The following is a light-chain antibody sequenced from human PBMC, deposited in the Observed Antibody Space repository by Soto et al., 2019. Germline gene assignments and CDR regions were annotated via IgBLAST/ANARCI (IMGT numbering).Light chain of an antibody. CDR3: QQYGSSPYT. J-gene: IGKJ2*01. Sequence: EIVLTQSPGTLSLSPGERATLSCRASQSVSSSYLAWYQQKPGQAPRLLIYVASSTATGIPDRFSGSGSGIDFTLTISRLEPEDFAVYYCQQYGSSPYTFGQGTKLEIK. CDR2: VAS. V-gene: IGKV3-20*01. CDR1: QSVSSSY.